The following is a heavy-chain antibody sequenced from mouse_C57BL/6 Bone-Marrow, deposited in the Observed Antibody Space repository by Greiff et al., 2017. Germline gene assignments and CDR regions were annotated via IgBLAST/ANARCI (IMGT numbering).Heavy chain of an antibody. CDR2: INPSSGYT. CDR1: GYPFTSYW. CDR3: ARPATIVRGGFAY. D-gene: IGHD2-5*01. Sequence: VQLQQSGAELAKPGASVKLSCKASGYPFTSYWMHWVKQRPGQGLEWIGYINPSSGYTKYNQKFKDKATLTADKSSSTAYMQLSSLTYEDSAVYYCARPATIVRGGFAYWGQGTLVTVSA. V-gene: IGHV1-7*01. J-gene: IGHJ3*01.